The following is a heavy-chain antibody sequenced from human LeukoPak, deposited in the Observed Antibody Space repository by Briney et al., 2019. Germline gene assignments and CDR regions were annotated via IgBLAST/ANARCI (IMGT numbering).Heavy chain of an antibody. CDR3: AKDHGSASGWYHFDY. J-gene: IGHJ4*02. CDR2: ISYDGSSK. CDR1: GFTFSSYG. D-gene: IGHD6-19*01. V-gene: IGHV3-30*18. Sequence: QAGGSLRLSCAASGFTFSSYGMHWVRQAPGKGLEWVAVISYDGSSKYYADSVKGRFTFSRDNSKNTLYLQMNSLRSEDTAVYYCAKDHGSASGWYHFDYWGQGTLVTVSS.